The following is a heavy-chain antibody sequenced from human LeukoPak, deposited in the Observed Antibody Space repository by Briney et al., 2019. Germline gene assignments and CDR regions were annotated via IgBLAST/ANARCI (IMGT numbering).Heavy chain of an antibody. CDR1: GFTFSTSA. CDR3: AKSRDGYYAYFEY. Sequence: GGSLRLSCAASGFTFSTSAMSWVRQAPGKGLEWVSTISGSGGSIYYADSVKGRFTISRDNSNNTMYLQMNRLRAEDTAIYYCAKSRDGYYAYFEYWGQGALVTVSS. J-gene: IGHJ4*02. V-gene: IGHV3-23*01. D-gene: IGHD5-24*01. CDR2: ISGSGGSI.